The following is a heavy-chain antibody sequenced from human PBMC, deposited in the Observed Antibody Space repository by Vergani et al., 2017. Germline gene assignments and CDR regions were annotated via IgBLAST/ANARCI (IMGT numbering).Heavy chain of an antibody. Sequence: QMQLVPSGPEVKTPGTSVKVSCKASGFTFTSSAVQWVRPARGQRLEWIGWIVVGSGNTNYTQKFQERVTITRDMSTSTAYMELSSLRSEDTAVYYCAADASSGYLGEDHDAFDIWGQGTMVTVSS. CDR1: GFTFTSSA. CDR3: AADASSGYLGEDHDAFDI. J-gene: IGHJ3*02. CDR2: IVVGSGNT. D-gene: IGHD5-12*01. V-gene: IGHV1-58*01.